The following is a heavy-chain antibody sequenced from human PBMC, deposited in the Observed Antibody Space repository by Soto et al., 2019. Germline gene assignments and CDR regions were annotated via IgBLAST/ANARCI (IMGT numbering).Heavy chain of an antibody. CDR1: GFTGSSNY. CDR2: IYSGGST. V-gene: IGHV3-53*01. J-gene: IGHJ4*02. Sequence: PGGSLRLCCAASGFTGSSNYMSWVRQAPGKGLEWVSVIYSGGSTYYADSVKGRFTISRDNSKNTLYLQMNSLRAEETAVYYCARGYDSSGYYYGYFDYGGQGTLVTVSS. CDR3: ARGYDSSGYYYGYFDY. D-gene: IGHD3-22*01.